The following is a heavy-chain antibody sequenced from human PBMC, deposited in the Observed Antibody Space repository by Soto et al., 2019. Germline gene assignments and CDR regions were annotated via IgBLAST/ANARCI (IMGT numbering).Heavy chain of an antibody. J-gene: IGHJ4*02. CDR1: GGSISSSNW. V-gene: IGHV4-4*02. D-gene: IGHD2-2*01. CDR3: ARGYCSSSSCHGRDIDY. CDR2: IYHSGST. Sequence: QVQLQDSGPGLVKPSGTLSLTCAVSGGSISSSNWWRWVRQPPVKGLEWIGEIYHSGSTNYNPSLKSRVTIAVDKSKNQFSLKLSSVTAADTAVYYCARGYCSSSSCHGRDIDYWGQGTLVTVS.